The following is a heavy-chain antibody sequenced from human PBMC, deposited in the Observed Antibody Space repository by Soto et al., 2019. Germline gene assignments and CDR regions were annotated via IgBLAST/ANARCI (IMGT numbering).Heavy chain of an antibody. CDR3: ASARGDCSGVSCFDSFYFEVEV. V-gene: IGHV3-53*01. Sequence: WGSLRLSCAASGFTVSSYYLSWVRQAPGKGLEWVSAIYSGGSTYYTDSVEGRFTISRDISKNTLYLQMNSLRDDDTAVYFCASARGDCSGVSCFDSFYFEVEVLGQGTTVTASS. J-gene: IGHJ6*02. D-gene: IGHD2-15*01. CDR2: IYSGGST. CDR1: GFTVSSYY.